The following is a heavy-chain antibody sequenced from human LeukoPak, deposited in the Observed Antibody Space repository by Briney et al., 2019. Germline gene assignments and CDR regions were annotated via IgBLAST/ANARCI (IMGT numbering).Heavy chain of an antibody. CDR2: INHSGST. CDR1: GGSFSGYY. Sequence: SETLSLTCAVYGGSFSGYYWSWIRQPPGKGLEWIGEINHSGSTNYNPSHKSRVTISVDTSKNQFSLKLSSVTAADTAVYYCARGLAIRYCSGGSCPYDYWGQGTLVTVSS. CDR3: ARGLAIRYCSGGSCPYDY. V-gene: IGHV4-34*01. J-gene: IGHJ4*02. D-gene: IGHD2-15*01.